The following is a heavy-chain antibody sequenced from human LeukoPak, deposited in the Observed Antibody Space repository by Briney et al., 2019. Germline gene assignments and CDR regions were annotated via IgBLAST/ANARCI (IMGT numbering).Heavy chain of an antibody. D-gene: IGHD3-10*01. V-gene: IGHV4-61*02. Sequence: PSETLSLTCTVSGGSISSGRYYWSWIRQPAGNGLEWIGRIFTSGSTKYNLSLKSPGTLSVETSKNPFCLKLRSVTSAHTAGYHCAREGKITRVRGVTRCYYMDVWGKGTTVTISS. CDR1: GGSISSGRYY. J-gene: IGHJ6*03. CDR3: AREGKITRVRGVTRCYYMDV. CDR2: IFTSGST.